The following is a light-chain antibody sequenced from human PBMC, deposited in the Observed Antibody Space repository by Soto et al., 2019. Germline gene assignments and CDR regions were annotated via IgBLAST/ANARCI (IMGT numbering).Light chain of an antibody. J-gene: IGKJ1*01. CDR3: QQHGTT. Sequence: DIVLTQSPGTLSLSPGERASLSCRASQSVSSGHLAWYQQKPGQAPRLLIYGASSSATGIPDRFSGSGSGTDFTLTISRLEPEDSAVYYCQQHGTTFGQGTKVDIK. CDR1: QSVSSGH. V-gene: IGKV3-20*01. CDR2: GAS.